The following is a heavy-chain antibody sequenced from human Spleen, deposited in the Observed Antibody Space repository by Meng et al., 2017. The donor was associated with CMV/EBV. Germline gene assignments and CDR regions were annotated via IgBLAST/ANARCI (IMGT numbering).Heavy chain of an antibody. CDR2: ISGSASNT. D-gene: IGHD6-6*01. Sequence: GESLKISCAASGFTFRSYAMSWVRQAPGKGLEWVSVISGSASNTYYADSVKGRFTVSRDNSKNTLYLQMNSLRAEDTAVYYCAKAILIAARDLWFDPWGQGTLVTVSS. J-gene: IGHJ5*02. CDR3: AKAILIAARDLWFDP. CDR1: GFTFRSYA. V-gene: IGHV3-23*01.